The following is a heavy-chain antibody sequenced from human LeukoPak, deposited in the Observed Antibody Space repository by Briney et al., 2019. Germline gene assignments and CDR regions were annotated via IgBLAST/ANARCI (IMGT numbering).Heavy chain of an antibody. D-gene: IGHD2-15*01. CDR2: ISYDGSNK. CDR3: AKLRAPGYCSGGSCYSLDY. Sequence: GGSLRLSCAASGFTFSRYAMSWVRQAPGKGLEWVAVISYDGSNKYYADSVKGRFTISRDNSKNTLYLQMNSLRAEDTAVYYCAKLRAPGYCSGGSCYSLDYWGQGTLVTVSS. J-gene: IGHJ4*02. CDR1: GFTFSRYA. V-gene: IGHV3-30*18.